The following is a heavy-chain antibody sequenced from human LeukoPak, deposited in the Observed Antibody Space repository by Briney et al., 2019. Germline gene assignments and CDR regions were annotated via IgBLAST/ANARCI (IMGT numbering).Heavy chain of an antibody. J-gene: IGHJ4*02. Sequence: GGSLRLSCAASGFTFNNYGVHWARQAPGKGLEWVAAIWYDGSNKYYADSVKGRFTISRDNSKNTLYLQMNSLRAEDTALYYCARGQEYYYDSSAYSKFDYWGQGTLVTVSS. CDR3: ARGQEYYYDSSAYSKFDY. D-gene: IGHD3-22*01. V-gene: IGHV3-33*01. CDR1: GFTFNNYG. CDR2: IWYDGSNK.